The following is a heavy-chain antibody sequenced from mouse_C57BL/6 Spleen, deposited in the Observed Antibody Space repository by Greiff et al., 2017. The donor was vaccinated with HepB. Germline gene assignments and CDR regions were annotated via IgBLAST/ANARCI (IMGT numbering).Heavy chain of an antibody. D-gene: IGHD1-1*01. CDR1: GYTFTDYY. CDR2: INPNNGGT. J-gene: IGHJ4*01. V-gene: IGHV1-26*01. CDR3: ARSPFYYGRAMDY. Sequence: EVQLQQSGPELVKPGASVKISCKASGYTFTDYYMNWVKQSHGKSLEWIGDINPNNGGTSYNQKFKGKATLTVDKSSSTAYMELRSLTSEDSAVYYCARSPFYYGRAMDYWGQGTSVTVSS.